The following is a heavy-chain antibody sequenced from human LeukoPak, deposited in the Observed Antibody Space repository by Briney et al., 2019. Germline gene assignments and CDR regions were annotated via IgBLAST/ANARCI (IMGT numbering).Heavy chain of an antibody. V-gene: IGHV1-2*02. J-gene: IGHJ4*02. Sequence: ASVKASDQSSVYTFTGYYMHWVRQSPGQGLEWMGWINPHSGGTNYAQKFQGRGTMTRDTSINNAYMDLSSLRSDDTAVYYCARGRDDINLFDYWGREWLATVSS. CDR1: VYTFTGYY. CDR2: INPHSGGT. CDR3: ARGRDDINLFDY. D-gene: IGHD5-24*01.